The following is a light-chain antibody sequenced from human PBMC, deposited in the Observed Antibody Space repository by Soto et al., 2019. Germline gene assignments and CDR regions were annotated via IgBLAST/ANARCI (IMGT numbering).Light chain of an antibody. Sequence: DIQMTQSPSSVSASVGDRVTITCRASQAISIWLAWYQQKPGQAPKLLIFAASSLQSGVPSRFSGNGSGTDFTLTISSLQPEDFATYYCQQANSFPITFGQGTRLEI. CDR3: QQANSFPIT. CDR1: QAISIW. V-gene: IGKV1D-12*01. J-gene: IGKJ5*01. CDR2: AAS.